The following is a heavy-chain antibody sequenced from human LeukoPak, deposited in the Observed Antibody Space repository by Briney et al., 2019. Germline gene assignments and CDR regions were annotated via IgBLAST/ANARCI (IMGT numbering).Heavy chain of an antibody. CDR1: GASISSNHYR. D-gene: IGHD5-24*01. J-gene: IGHJ4*02. CDR3: ARYEEEDGYNAKTIDY. Sequence: SETLSLTCTVSGASISSNHYRGWIRQPPGMGLEWIGSIHYRINTYYNPSLRSRLTISIDTSKNQFSLRLSSVTAADTAVYYCARYEEEDGYNAKTIDYWGQGALVTVSS. V-gene: IGHV4-39*01. CDR2: IHYRINT.